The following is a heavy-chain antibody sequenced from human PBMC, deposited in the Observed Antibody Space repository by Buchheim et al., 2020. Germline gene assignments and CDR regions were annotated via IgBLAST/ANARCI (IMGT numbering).Heavy chain of an antibody. CDR1: GGSFSGYS. CDR2: ISDTAGP. Sequence: QVQLQQWGAGLLKPSETLSLTCAVYGGSFSGYSWSWIRQPPGKGLEWIGGISDTAGPNYNPSLKSRLTMSIDTSKNQVSLKLTSVTAADTAVYFCARRNRWFDPWGQGTL. V-gene: IGHV4-34*01. J-gene: IGHJ5*02. D-gene: IGHD1-14*01. CDR3: ARRNRWFDP.